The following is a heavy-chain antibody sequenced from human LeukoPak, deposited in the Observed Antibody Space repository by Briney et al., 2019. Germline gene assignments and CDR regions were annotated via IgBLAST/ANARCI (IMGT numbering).Heavy chain of an antibody. J-gene: IGHJ4*02. V-gene: IGHV3-66*04. CDR3: ARQQLVGY. CDR2: IYTGGST. D-gene: IGHD1-1*01. Sequence: PGGSLRLSCAASGFAVSNNYMSWVRQAPGKGLEWVSVIYTGGSTSYADSVKGRFTISRDNSKNTLYLQMNSLRAEDTAVYYCARQQLVGYWGQGTLVTVSS. CDR1: GFAVSNNY.